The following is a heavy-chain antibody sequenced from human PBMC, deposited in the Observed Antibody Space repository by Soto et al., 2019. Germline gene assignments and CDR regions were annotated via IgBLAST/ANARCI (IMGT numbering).Heavy chain of an antibody. V-gene: IGHV3-53*01. CDR1: GFTVISNY. CDR2: IYSGGST. D-gene: IGHD3-10*01. J-gene: IGHJ4*02. CDR3: ARDDMVRGGSY. Sequence: EVQLVESGGGLIQPGGSMRLSCAASGFTVISNYMSWVRQAPGKGLEWVSVIYSGGSTYYADSVKGRFTISRDNSKNTLYLQMNSLRAEDTAVYYCARDDMVRGGSYWGQGTLVTVSS.